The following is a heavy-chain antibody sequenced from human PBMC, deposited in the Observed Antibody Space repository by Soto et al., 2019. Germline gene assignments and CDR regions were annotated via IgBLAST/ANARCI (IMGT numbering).Heavy chain of an antibody. CDR1: VLTFSTYE. V-gene: IGHV3-48*03. CDR3: ASKIFGNTYFEY. J-gene: IGHJ4*02. Sequence: PVGSLRLSCAASVLTFSTYEMNCVRQAPGKGLEWVSYIRGGGSPILYADSVKGRFTISRDNAKNSLYLQMNSLRAEDTAIYYCASKIFGNTYFEYWGQGALVNVSS. CDR2: IRGGGSPI. D-gene: IGHD1-7*01.